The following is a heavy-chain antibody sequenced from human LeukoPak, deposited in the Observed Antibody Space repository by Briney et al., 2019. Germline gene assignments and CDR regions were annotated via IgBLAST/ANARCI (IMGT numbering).Heavy chain of an antibody. CDR1: GFTFSSHA. CDR3: AKEGYQTGTTSKGYYDY. J-gene: IGHJ4*02. CDR2: INRSGAET. Sequence: GGSLRLSCAASGFTFSSHAMSWVRQAPGKGLEWVSDINRSGAETYYADSVKGRFTISRDNSKNTLSLQMNSLRAEDTAAYYCAKEGYQTGTTSKGYYDYWGQGTLVSVSS. D-gene: IGHD1-7*01. V-gene: IGHV3-23*01.